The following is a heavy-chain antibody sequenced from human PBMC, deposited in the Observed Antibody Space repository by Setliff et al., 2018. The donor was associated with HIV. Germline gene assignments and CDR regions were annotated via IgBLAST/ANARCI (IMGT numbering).Heavy chain of an antibody. CDR2: IYTSGST. CDR1: GYSISSGHY. CDR3: ANFLPDTAAAGPRFDY. D-gene: IGHD6-13*01. V-gene: IGHV4-61*09. Sequence: SETLSLTCAVSGYSISSGHYWGWIRQPAGKGLEWIGQIYTSGSTNYNPSLKSRVIISVDTSKNQFSLKLSSVTAADTAVYYCANFLPDTAAAGPRFDYWGQGTLVTVSS. J-gene: IGHJ4*02.